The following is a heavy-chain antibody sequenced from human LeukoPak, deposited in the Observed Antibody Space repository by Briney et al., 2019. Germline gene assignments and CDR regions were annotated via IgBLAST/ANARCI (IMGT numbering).Heavy chain of an antibody. J-gene: IGHJ4*02. Sequence: ASVKVSCKASGGTFSSYAISWVRQAPGQGLEWRGGIIPIFGTANYAQKFQGRVTITADESTSTAYMELSSLRADDTAVYYCAKGGSSSWDYFDYWGQGTLVTVSS. CDR3: AKGGSSSWDYFDY. CDR1: GGTFSSYA. V-gene: IGHV1-69*01. CDR2: IIPIFGTA. D-gene: IGHD6-13*01.